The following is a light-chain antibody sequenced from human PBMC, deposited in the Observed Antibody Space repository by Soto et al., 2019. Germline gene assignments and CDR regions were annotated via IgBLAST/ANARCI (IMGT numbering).Light chain of an antibody. V-gene: IGLV2-14*02. J-gene: IGLJ3*02. CDR3: SSFTTSDTWV. CDR1: SSDVGSYNR. Sequence: QSVLTQPASVSGSPGQSITISCAGGSSDVGSYNRVSWYRQYPGKAPQLMIYEVSKRPSGVSNRFSGLKSGNTASLTISGVQADDEADYFCSSFTTSDTWVIGGGTKLTVL. CDR2: EVS.